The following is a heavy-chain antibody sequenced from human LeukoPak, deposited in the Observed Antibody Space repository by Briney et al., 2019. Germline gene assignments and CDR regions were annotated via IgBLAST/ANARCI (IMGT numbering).Heavy chain of an antibody. Sequence: SETLSLTCAVYGGSFSGYYWSWIRQPPGKGLEWIGEINHSGSTNYNPSLKSRVTISVDTSKNQFSLKLSSVTAADTAVYYCTRARGPPYCYYYYMDVWGKGTTVTVSS. CDR2: INHSGST. CDR3: TRARGPPYCYYYYMDV. J-gene: IGHJ6*03. CDR1: GGSFSGYY. D-gene: IGHD3/OR15-3a*01. V-gene: IGHV4-34*01.